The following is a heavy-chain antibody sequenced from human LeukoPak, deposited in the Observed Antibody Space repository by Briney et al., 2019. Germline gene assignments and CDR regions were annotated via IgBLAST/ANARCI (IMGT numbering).Heavy chain of an antibody. D-gene: IGHD3-10*01. CDR2: ITGTGGR. Sequence: GGSLRLSCAVSGFTLTNHGVSWVRQAPGKGLEWVSIITGTGGRYYGDSVKGRFILSRDNSKNTVYMQMSSLRAEDTAIYYCATRRGVGSLDYWGQGTLVTVSS. CDR1: GFTLTNHG. V-gene: IGHV3-23*01. CDR3: ATRRGVGSLDY. J-gene: IGHJ4*02.